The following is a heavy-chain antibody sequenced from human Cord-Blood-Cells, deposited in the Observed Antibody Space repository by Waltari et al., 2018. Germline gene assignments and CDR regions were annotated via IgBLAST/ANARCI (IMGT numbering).Heavy chain of an antibody. D-gene: IGHD2-2*01. Sequence: QVQLVQSGAEVKKPGSSVKVSCKASGGTFSSSASTRVRQAPGQWLEWMGGIIPIFGTANYAQKFQGRVTITADESTSTAYMELSSLRSEDTAVYYCARRYCSSTSCYYFDYWGQGTLVTVSS. J-gene: IGHJ4*02. V-gene: IGHV1-69*12. CDR3: ARRYCSSTSCYYFDY. CDR1: GGTFSSSA. CDR2: IIPIFGTA.